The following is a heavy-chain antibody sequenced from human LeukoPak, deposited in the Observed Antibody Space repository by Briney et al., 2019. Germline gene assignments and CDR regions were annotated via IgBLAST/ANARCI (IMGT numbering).Heavy chain of an antibody. J-gene: IGHJ4*02. Sequence: PGGSLRLSCAASGFTFDDYAMHWVRQAPGKGLEWVSGISWNSGSIGYADSVKGRFTISRDNAKNSLCLQMNSLRAEDTALYYCAKVGRIAADWGQGTLVTVSS. CDR2: ISWNSGSI. CDR1: GFTFDDYA. CDR3: AKVGRIAAD. V-gene: IGHV3-9*01. D-gene: IGHD6-13*01.